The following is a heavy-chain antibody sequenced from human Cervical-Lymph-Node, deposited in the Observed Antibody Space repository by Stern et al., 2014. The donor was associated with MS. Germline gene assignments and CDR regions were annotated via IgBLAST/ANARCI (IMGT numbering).Heavy chain of an antibody. CDR2: ILPILGLP. Sequence: VQLVESGAEVKKPGSSVNVSCKASGGTFISSYAITWMRQAPGQGLEWMGRILPILGLPNYAQKFQGRVTITADTSTSTAYMELSSLRSEDTAVYYCARGVVTNRAAATLHNLFDPWGQGTLVTVSS. V-gene: IGHV1-69*09. D-gene: IGHD2-15*01. CDR3: ARGVVTNRAAATLHNLFDP. J-gene: IGHJ5*02. CDR1: GGTFISSYA.